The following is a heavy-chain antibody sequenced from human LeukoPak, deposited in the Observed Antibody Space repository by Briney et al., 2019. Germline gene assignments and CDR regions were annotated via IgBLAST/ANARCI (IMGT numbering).Heavy chain of an antibody. Sequence: PSETLSLTCTVSGGSISSYYWSWIRQPPGKGLEWIGYIYYSGSTNYNPSLKSRVTISVDTSKNQFSLKLSSVTAADTAVYYCARQGSGSYSKVYYYGMDVWGQGTTVTVSS. CDR3: ARQGSGSYSKVYYYGMDV. J-gene: IGHJ6*02. D-gene: IGHD3-10*01. CDR2: IYYSGST. CDR1: GGSISSYY. V-gene: IGHV4-59*08.